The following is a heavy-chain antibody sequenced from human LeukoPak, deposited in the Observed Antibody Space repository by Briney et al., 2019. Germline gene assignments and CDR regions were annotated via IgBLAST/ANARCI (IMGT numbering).Heavy chain of an antibody. CDR3: AKDPTAGYSSGWNHGPIDC. CDR2: ISGSGGST. CDR1: GFTFSSYA. Sequence: GGSLRLSCAASGFTFSSYAMSWVRQAPGKGLEWVSAISGSGGSTYYADSVKGRFTISRDNSKNTLYLQMNSLRAEDTAVYYCAKDPTAGYSSGWNHGPIDCWGQGTLVTVSS. J-gene: IGHJ4*02. V-gene: IGHV3-23*01. D-gene: IGHD6-19*01.